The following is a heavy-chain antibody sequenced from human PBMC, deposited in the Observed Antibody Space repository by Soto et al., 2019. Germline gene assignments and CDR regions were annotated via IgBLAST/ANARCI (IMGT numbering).Heavy chain of an antibody. J-gene: IGHJ4*02. CDR3: TTGLLYVGSASLDY. CDR2: IRSKANSYVT. CDR1: GFTFSGSG. V-gene: IGHV3-73*01. Sequence: PGGSLRLSCVASGFTFSGSGMHWVRQAPGEGLEWTGRIRSKANSYVTEYAASVRGRFTISRDDSLYTAYLQMDGLETEDTALYLCTTGLLYVGSASLDYWGQGTQVTVSS. D-gene: IGHD3-10*02.